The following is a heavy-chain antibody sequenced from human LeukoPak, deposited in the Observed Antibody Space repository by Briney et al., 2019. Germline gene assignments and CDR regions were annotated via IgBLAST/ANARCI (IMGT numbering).Heavy chain of an antibody. CDR1: GFTFSSYS. CDR3: ARGSDSSGWYDYYYMDV. J-gene: IGHJ6*03. V-gene: IGHV3-21*01. Sequence: GGSLRLSCAASGFTFSSYSMNWVRQAPGKGLEWVSSISSSSSYIYYADSVKGRFTISRDNAKNSLYLQMNSLRAEDTAVYYCARGSDSSGWYDYYYMDVWGKGTTVTVSS. CDR2: ISSSSSYI. D-gene: IGHD6-19*01.